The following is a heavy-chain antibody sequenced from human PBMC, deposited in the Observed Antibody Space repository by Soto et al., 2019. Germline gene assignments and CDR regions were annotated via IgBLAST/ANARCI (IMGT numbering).Heavy chain of an antibody. D-gene: IGHD3-10*01. CDR3: ERGGDEYYFAS. CDR1: GVSVGSDGYY. CDR2: IYNSGST. Sequence: PSETLSLTCTVSGVSVGSDGYYWGWVRQHPEKGLEWIAYIYNSGSTYYNPSLRSRVSISADTSKNQFSLKLRSVSAAATAVYYCERGGDEYYFASSGQGPLVTVS. V-gene: IGHV4-31*03. J-gene: IGHJ4*02.